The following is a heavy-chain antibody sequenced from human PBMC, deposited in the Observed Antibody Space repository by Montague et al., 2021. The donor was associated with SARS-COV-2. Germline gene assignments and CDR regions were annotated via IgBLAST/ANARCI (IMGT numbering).Heavy chain of an antibody. CDR2: INTDGSNS. V-gene: IGHV3-74*01. CDR1: GFSFSDYW. Sequence: SLRLSCSASGFSFSDYWMHWVRQAPGKGLEWVSRINTDGSNSYYTDSVKGRFTISRDNAKNTLYLQMNSLRAEDTAVYYCAREPGSVDGMDVWGQGTTITVPS. J-gene: IGHJ6*02. CDR3: AREPGSVDGMDV. D-gene: IGHD4-23*01.